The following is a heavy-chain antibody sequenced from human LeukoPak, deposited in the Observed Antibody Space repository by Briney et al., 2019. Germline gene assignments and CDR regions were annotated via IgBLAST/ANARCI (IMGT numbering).Heavy chain of an antibody. D-gene: IGHD1-26*01. V-gene: IGHV3-72*01. CDR1: GFTFSDHY. J-gene: IGHJ4*02. CDR3: TRVVLVGTTYSYFDY. Sequence: GGSLRLSCAASGFTFSDHYMDWVRQAPGKGLEWVGRTRKKTNSYTTEYAASVKGRFTISRDDSKNSLYLQMNSLKAEDTAVYYCTRVVLVGTTYSYFDYWGQGTLVTVSS. CDR2: TRKKTNSYTT.